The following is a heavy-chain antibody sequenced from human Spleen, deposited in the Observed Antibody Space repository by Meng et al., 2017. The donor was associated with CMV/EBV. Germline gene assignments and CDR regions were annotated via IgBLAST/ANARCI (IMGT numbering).Heavy chain of an antibody. CDR2: VGGSGDNT. D-gene: IGHD1-26*01. V-gene: IGHV3-23*01. CDR1: LTFSNYA. Sequence: LTFSNYAMSWVRQAPGKGLEWVSGVGGSGDNTYYADSVKGRFAISRDNSKNTLYLQVNSLRVEDTAVYYCAKSHLPSGRIAGGRFDHWGQGTLVTVSS. CDR3: AKSHLPSGRIAGGRFDH. J-gene: IGHJ4*02.